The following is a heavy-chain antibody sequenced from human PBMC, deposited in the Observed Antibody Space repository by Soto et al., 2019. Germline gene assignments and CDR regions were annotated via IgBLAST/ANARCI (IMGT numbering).Heavy chain of an antibody. CDR1: GFTFSDYW. Sequence: EVQLVEAGGGLVQPGGSLRLSCAASGFTFSDYWIHWVRQAPGKGLVWVSRIKTDGSSTDYADSVKGRFTISRDNAKNTLYLQRNSLSAEDTAVYYCAKREGNTYGLFHWGQGTLVNVSS. J-gene: IGHJ4*02. V-gene: IGHV3-74*01. CDR3: AKREGNTYGLFH. D-gene: IGHD5-18*01. CDR2: IKTDGSST.